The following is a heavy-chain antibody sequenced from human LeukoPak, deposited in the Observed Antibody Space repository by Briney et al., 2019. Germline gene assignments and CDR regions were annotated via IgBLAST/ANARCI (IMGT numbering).Heavy chain of an antibody. Sequence: PGGSLRLSCAASGFTFSSYWMSWVRQSPGKGLEWVASIKQDGSEKDYVDSVKGRFTISRDNSKNSLYLQMNSLRTEDTAFYYCAKGGRDTAMATAYWGQGTLVTVSS. D-gene: IGHD5-18*01. V-gene: IGHV3-7*03. J-gene: IGHJ4*02. CDR3: AKGGRDTAMATAY. CDR2: IKQDGSEK. CDR1: GFTFSSYW.